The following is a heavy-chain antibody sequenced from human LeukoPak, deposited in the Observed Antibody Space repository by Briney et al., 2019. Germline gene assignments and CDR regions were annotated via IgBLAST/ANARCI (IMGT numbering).Heavy chain of an antibody. CDR2: ISSSSSTI. CDR1: GFTFSSYS. D-gene: IGHD3-3*01. Sequence: GGSLRLSCAASGFTFSSYSMNWVRQAPGKGLEWVSYISSSSSTIYYADSVKGRFTISRDNAKNSLYLQMNSLRDEDTAVYYCARDISPASIFGVVIADNPYDYWGQGTLVTVSS. CDR3: ARDISPASIFGVVIADNPYDY. V-gene: IGHV3-48*02. J-gene: IGHJ4*02.